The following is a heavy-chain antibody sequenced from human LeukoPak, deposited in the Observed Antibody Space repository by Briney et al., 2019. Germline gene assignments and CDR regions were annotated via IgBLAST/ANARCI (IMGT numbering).Heavy chain of an antibody. CDR3: ARDLSRSHRITIFGVVIIEGGFDY. D-gene: IGHD3-3*01. CDR1: GFTFSSYS. Sequence: GGSLRLSCAASGFTFSSYSMNWVRQAPGNGLEWVSYISSSSSTIYYADSVKGRFTISRDNAKNSLYLQMNSLRDEDTAVYYCARDLSRSHRITIFGVVIIEGGFDYWGQGTLVTVSS. V-gene: IGHV3-48*02. CDR2: ISSSSSTI. J-gene: IGHJ4*02.